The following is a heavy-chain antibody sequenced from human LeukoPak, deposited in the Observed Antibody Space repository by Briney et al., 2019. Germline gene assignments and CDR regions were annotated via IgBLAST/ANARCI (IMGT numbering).Heavy chain of an antibody. Sequence: PGGSLRLSCAASGFTFSSYEMNWVRQAPGKGLEWVSYISSSGSTIYYADSVKGRFTISRDNAKNSLYLQMKSLRAEDTAVYYWARPFLRLGLDSWGQGALVTVSS. CDR3: ARPFLRLGLDS. V-gene: IGHV3-48*03. J-gene: IGHJ4*02. D-gene: IGHD3-16*01. CDR2: ISSSGSTI. CDR1: GFTFSSYE.